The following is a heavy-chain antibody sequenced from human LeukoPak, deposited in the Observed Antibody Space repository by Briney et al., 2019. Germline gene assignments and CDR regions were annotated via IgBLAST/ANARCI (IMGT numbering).Heavy chain of an antibody. CDR3: AKGGIHRGYYYYYMDV. Sequence: GGSLRLSCVVSGFTFDDYAMHWVRQAPGKGLEWVSGISWNSAYIGYADSVKGRFTISRDNAKNPLYLQMNSLRAEDTALYYCAKGGIHRGYYYYYMDVWGRGTPVTISS. V-gene: IGHV3-9*01. CDR1: GFTFDDYA. J-gene: IGHJ6*03. CDR2: ISWNSAYI. D-gene: IGHD6-13*01.